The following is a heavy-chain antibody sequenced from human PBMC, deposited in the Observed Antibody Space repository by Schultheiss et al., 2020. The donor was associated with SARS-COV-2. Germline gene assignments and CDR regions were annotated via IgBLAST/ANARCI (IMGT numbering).Heavy chain of an antibody. J-gene: IGHJ6*02. D-gene: IGHD6-19*01. Sequence: GGSLRLSCAASGFTFSSYWMHWVRQAPGKGLVWVSAISGSGGSTYYADSVKGRFTISRDNSKNTLYLQMNSLRAEDTAVYYCAKDRRSGWYWPYYYYGMDVWGQGTTVTVSS. CDR2: ISGSGGST. V-gene: IGHV3-23*01. CDR3: AKDRRSGWYWPYYYYGMDV. CDR1: GFTFSSYW.